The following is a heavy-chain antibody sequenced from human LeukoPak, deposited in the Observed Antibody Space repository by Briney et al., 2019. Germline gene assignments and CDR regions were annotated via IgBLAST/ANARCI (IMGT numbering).Heavy chain of an antibody. V-gene: IGHV3-48*02. Sequence: GGSLRLSCAASGFSFTSYSLNWVRQAPGKDLEWISFITSSSSRIYYADSVKGRFTISRDNAKNSLYLQMNSLRDEDTAVYYCARISPAYGDYYLDYWGQGTLVTVSA. CDR3: ARISPAYGDYYLDY. D-gene: IGHD4-17*01. J-gene: IGHJ4*02. CDR2: ITSSSSRI. CDR1: GFSFTSYS.